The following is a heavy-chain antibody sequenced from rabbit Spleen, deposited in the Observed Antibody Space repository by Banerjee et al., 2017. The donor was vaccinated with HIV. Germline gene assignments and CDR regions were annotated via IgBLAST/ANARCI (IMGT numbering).Heavy chain of an antibody. CDR3: ARDTGSSFSSYGMDL. CDR1: GFDLSSYYY. CDR2: ITGSSSGFV. Sequence: QSLEESGGGLVKPGASLTLTCKASGFDLSSYYYMCWVRQAPGKGLEWISCITGSSSGFVYSATWAKGRFTCSKTSSTTVTLQMTSLTVADTATYFCARDTGSSFSSYGMDLWGQGTLVTVS. V-gene: IGHV1S40*01. J-gene: IGHJ6*01. D-gene: IGHD8-1*01.